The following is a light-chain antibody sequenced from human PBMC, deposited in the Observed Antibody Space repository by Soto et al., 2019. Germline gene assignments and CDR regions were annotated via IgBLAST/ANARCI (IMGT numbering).Light chain of an antibody. CDR2: DVS. CDR3: SSYTSSSTDV. V-gene: IGLV2-14*03. CDR1: SSDVGGYNH. J-gene: IGLJ1*01. Sequence: QSVLTQPASVSGSPGQSITISCTGTSSDVGGYNHVSWYQHHPGKAPKVIIYDVSNRPSGVSNRFSGSKSGNTASLTFSGLQAEDEADYYCSSYTSSSTDVFGTGTKVTVL.